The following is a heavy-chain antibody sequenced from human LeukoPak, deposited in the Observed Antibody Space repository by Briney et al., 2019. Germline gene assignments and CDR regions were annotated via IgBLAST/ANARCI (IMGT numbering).Heavy chain of an antibody. V-gene: IGHV3-74*01. CDR3: ARGAPYYDFWSGYYTRYYYYGMDV. CDR2: INSDGSST. J-gene: IGHJ6*02. CDR1: GFTFSSYW. Sequence: QAGGSLRLSCTVSGFTFSSYWMHWVRQAPGKGLVWVSRINSDGSSTSYADSVKGRFTISRDNAKNTLYLQMNSLRAEDTAVYYCARGAPYYDFWSGYYTRYYYYGMDVWGQGTTVTVSS. D-gene: IGHD3-3*01.